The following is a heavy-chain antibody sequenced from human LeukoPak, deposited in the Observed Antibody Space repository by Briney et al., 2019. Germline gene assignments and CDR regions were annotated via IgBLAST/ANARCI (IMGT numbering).Heavy chain of an antibody. V-gene: IGHV4-4*07. Sequence: SETLSLTCTVSGGSVTSDYWSWIRQPAGKGLEWIGRIYFSGSINYNPSLRSRVAMSVDTSKNQFSLKVSSVTAADTALYYCARGHLVFAYWGQGTLVTVSS. CDR3: ARGHLVFAY. J-gene: IGHJ4*02. D-gene: IGHD6-6*01. CDR1: GGSVTSDY. CDR2: IYFSGSI.